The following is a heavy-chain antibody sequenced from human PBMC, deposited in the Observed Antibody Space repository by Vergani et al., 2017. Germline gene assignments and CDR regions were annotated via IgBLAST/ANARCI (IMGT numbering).Heavy chain of an antibody. CDR2: SNPNSGGT. J-gene: IGHJ4*02. CDR1: GYTSTGHY. Sequence: QVPPVQSGADVTKPGASVKVSCKASGYTSTGHYMHWVRQAPGQGVEWMGWSNPNSGGTNDAQKFQGRVTMTRDTAVSTAYMWLSRLRSDDTAVYYCARDSSSFVLKLLRMTNYFDYWGQGTLVTVSS. CDR3: ARDSSSFVLKLLRMTNYFDY. D-gene: IGHD6-13*01. V-gene: IGHV1-2*02.